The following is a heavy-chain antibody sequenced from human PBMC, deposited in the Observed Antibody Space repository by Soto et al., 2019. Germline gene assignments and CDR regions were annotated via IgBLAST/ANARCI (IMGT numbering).Heavy chain of an antibody. J-gene: IGHJ3*02. CDR2: ISGSLGSA. D-gene: IGHD3-3*01. V-gene: IGHV3-23*01. CDR3: AKDSRLPGFGLLIHAFDI. Sequence: GSLRLSCAVSGFTFNDDAMSWFRQAPVKGLEWVSTISGSLGSAYYAASVEGRFTISGDNSNNTLYLQMNSLRVEDTATYYCAKDSRLPGFGLLIHAFDIWGHGTMVTVSS. CDR1: GFTFNDDA.